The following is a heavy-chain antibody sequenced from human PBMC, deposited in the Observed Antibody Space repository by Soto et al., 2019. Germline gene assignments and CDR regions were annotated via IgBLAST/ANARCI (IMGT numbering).Heavy chain of an antibody. J-gene: IGHJ5*02. D-gene: IGHD2-15*01. V-gene: IGHV3-48*02. CDR1: GFTFGIYS. CDR2: INGSSSTM. CDR3: ARGDRFRCSGDRCFSDGLFLS. Sequence: EVQLVESGGGLVQRGGSLRLSCAASGFTFGIYSMNWVRQAPGKGLEWISYINGSSSTMYYADSVKGRFIISRDNADNSLYLHMNSLSDADTAVYYCARGDRFRCSGDRCFSDGLFLSWGQGTLVTVSS.